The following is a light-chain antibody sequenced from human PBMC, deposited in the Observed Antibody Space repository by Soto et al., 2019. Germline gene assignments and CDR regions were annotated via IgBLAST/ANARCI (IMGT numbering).Light chain of an antibody. V-gene: IGKV1-27*01. CDR3: QKYNSAPALT. J-gene: IGKJ4*01. CDR1: QGISNY. CDR2: AAS. Sequence: DIPMTQSPSSLSASVGARVTITCRASQGISNYLAWYQQKPGKVPKLLIYAASTLQSGVPSRFSGSGSGTDFTLTISSLQPEDVATYYCQKYNSAPALTFGGGTKVEIK.